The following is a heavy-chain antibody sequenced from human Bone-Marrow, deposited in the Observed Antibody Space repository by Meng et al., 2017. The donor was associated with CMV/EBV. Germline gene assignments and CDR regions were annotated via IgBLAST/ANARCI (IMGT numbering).Heavy chain of an antibody. J-gene: IGHJ6*02. CDR1: GYTFTSYG. Sequence: ASVKVSCKASGYTFTSYGISWVRQAPGQGLEWMGWINPNSGGTNYAQKFQGRVTMTRDTSISTAFMELSRLRSDDTAVYYCARIVIIPGAKFYYYYGMDVWGQGTTVTFSS. CDR2: INPNSGGT. D-gene: IGHD2-2*01. V-gene: IGHV1-2*02. CDR3: ARIVIIPGAKFYYYYGMDV.